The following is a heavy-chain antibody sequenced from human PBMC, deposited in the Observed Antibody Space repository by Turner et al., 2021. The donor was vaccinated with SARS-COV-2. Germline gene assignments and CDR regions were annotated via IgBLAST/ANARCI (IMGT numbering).Heavy chain of an antibody. V-gene: IGHV2-26*01. J-gene: IGHJ3*02. CDR3: ARGYCGGDCYLAAFDI. D-gene: IGHD2-21*02. CDR2: IFPNDEI. CDR1: GFSSNARMG. Sequence: QVTLKESGPVLVKPTETLTLTCTVSGFSSNARMGVSWIRQPPGKALEWLAHIFPNDEISYSTPLKSRVNIAKDTSKSQVVLTVTHMGPVDTGTYYCARGYCGGDCYLAAFDIWGQGTMVTVSS.